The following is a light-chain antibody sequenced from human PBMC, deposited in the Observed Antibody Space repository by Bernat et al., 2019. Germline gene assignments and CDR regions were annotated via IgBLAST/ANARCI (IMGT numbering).Light chain of an antibody. J-gene: IGKJ1*01. CDR1: QSLNSY. Sequence: EIVLTQSPATLSLSPGERATLSCRASQSLNSYLAWYQKKPGQAPRLLIYDASTRAIGIPARFSGSGSETDYTLTISSLEPEDFAVYYCQQRSKWPPWSFGQGTKVEFK. CDR3: QQRSKWPPWS. CDR2: DAS. V-gene: IGKV3-11*01.